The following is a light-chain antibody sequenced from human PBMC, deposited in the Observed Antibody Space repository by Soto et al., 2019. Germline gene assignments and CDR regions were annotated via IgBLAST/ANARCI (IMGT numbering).Light chain of an antibody. J-gene: IGLJ3*02. CDR2: EVT. CDR1: SSDVGGYNY. Sequence: QSALTQPPSASGSPGQSVAISCTGTSSDVGGYNYVSWYQQHPGKAPKLMIYEVTKRPSGVPDRFSGSKSGNTASLTVSGLQAEDGADYYCNSYGGSNNWVFGGGTKLTVL. CDR3: NSYGGSNNWV. V-gene: IGLV2-8*01.